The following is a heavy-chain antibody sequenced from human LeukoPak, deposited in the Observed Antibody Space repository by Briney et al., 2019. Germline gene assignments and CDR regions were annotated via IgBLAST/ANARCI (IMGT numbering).Heavy chain of an antibody. V-gene: IGHV4-34*01. D-gene: IGHD3-16*01. J-gene: IGHJ5*02. CDR3: ARGVRLIPNWFDP. CDR1: GGSFSGYY. Sequence: SETLSLTCAVYGGSFSGYYWSWIRQPPGKGLEWIGEINHSGSTNYNPSLKSRVTISVDTSKNQFSLKLSSVTAADTAAYYCARGVRLIPNWFDPWGQGTLVTVSS. CDR2: INHSGST.